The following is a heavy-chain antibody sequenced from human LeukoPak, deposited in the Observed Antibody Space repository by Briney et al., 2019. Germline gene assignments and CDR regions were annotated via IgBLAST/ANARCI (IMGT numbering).Heavy chain of an antibody. CDR2: IKSKIHGETT. CDR3: TTDRDYYYSSCYYY. CDR1: GFTFRNAW. D-gene: IGHD3-22*01. V-gene: IGHV3-15*01. Sequence: GGSLRLSCVASGFTFRNAWMGWVRQAPGKGLEWVGRIKSKIHGETTDYAAPVKGRVTISRDDSKNTLYLQMNSLETEDTGVYYCTTDRDYYYSSCYYYWGQGTLVTVSS. J-gene: IGHJ4*02.